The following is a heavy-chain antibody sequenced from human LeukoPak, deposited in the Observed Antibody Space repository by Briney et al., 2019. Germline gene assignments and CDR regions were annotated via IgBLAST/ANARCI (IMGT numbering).Heavy chain of an antibody. CDR2: INPNSGGT. CDR3: ARCSTPHWIFDAFDI. V-gene: IGHV1-2*02. D-gene: IGHD1-1*01. J-gene: IGHJ3*02. Sequence: ASVKVSCKASGYPFTGHYMHWVRQAPGQGPEWMGWINPNSGGTNYAQKFQGRVTMTRDTSISTAYMELSGLRSDDTAVYYCARCSTPHWIFDAFDIWGQGTMVTVSS. CDR1: GYPFTGHY.